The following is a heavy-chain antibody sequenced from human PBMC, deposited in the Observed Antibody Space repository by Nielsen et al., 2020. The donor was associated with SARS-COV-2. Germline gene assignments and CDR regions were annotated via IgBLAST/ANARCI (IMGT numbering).Heavy chain of an antibody. CDR3: ATRDGYKDFDY. CDR1: GGSISSGGYY. CDR2: IYYSGST. V-gene: IGHV4-31*03. J-gene: IGHJ4*02. Sequence: LRLSCTVSGGSISSGGYYWSWIRQHPGKGLEWIGYIYYSGSTYYNPSLKSRVTISVDTSKNQFSLKLSSVTAADTAVYYCATRDGYKDFDYWGQGTLVTVSS. D-gene: IGHD5-24*01.